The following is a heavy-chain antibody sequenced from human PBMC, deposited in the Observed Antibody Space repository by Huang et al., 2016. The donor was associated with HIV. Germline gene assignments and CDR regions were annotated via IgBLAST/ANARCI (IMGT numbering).Heavy chain of an antibody. CDR2: ISTDGTIK. CDR3: ARTGSYYYGSGIYHFGDY. V-gene: IGHV3-30*01. D-gene: IGHD3-10*01. J-gene: IGHJ4*02. Sequence: QVQLVESGGGVVQPGRSLRLSCAASGFAFSSFAMHWIRQAPGKGLQWLEVISTDGTIKNYADSVRGRFTISRDNSKGTVYLQMNSLRPEDTAVYSCARTGSYYYGSGIYHFGDYWGQGTLVTVSS. CDR1: GFAFSSFA.